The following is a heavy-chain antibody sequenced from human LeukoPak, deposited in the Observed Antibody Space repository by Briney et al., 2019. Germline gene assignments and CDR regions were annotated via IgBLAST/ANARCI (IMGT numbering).Heavy chain of an antibody. Sequence: GGSLRLSCAASGFTFSDYWMHWVRQAPGEGLGWVARIKGDGSETNYADSVKGRVTISRDNAKNTQYLQMNSLRVEDTAVYYCVRGQEAVSVIDYWGQGTLVTVSS. V-gene: IGHV3-74*01. CDR2: IKGDGSET. J-gene: IGHJ4*02. CDR3: VRGQEAVSVIDY. CDR1: GFTFSDYW. D-gene: IGHD6-19*01.